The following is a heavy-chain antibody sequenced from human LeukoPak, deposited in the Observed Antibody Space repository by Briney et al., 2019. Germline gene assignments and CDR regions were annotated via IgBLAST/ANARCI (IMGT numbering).Heavy chain of an antibody. J-gene: IGHJ6*02. CDR2: TSYDGGNK. V-gene: IGHV3-30*03. CDR3: ARGGYFDILTGYYQTQYYYPMDV. CDR1: GFTFNSYS. Sequence: GGSLRLSCAASGFTFNSYSMNWVRQAPGKGLEWVAVTSYDGGNKYYADSVKGRFTISRDNSKNTLYLEMNSLRAEDTAVYYCARGGYFDILTGYYQTQYYYPMDVWGRGTTVTVSS. D-gene: IGHD3-9*01.